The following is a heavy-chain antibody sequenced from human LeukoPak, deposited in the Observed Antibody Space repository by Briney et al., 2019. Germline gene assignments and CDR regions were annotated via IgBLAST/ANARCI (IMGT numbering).Heavy chain of an antibody. Sequence: PSQTLSLTCTVSGGSVSFGDYYWSWIRQPPGKGLDWIAYIYYSGTTYYTPSLKSRVTISLDTSRNQFSLKLSSVTAADTAVYYCARAGGTIGTTFRFDPWGQGTLVTVSS. CDR3: ARAGGTIGTTFRFDP. D-gene: IGHD1-1*01. V-gene: IGHV4-30-4*08. CDR1: GGSVSFGDYY. CDR2: IYYSGTT. J-gene: IGHJ5*02.